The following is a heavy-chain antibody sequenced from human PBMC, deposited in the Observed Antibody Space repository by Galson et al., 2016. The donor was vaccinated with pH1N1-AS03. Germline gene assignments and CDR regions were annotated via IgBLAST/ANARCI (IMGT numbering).Heavy chain of an antibody. J-gene: IGHJ6*02. CDR1: GGIFSNYA. CDR2: IIPMLGTA. V-gene: IGHV1-69*13. Sequence: SVKVSCKASGGIFSNYAISWVRQAPGQGLEWMGGIIPMLGTANYAQKFQGRVTIIADESTRTAYMELSSLTSEDTAVYYCSREVPSGPREVQGLQNYGMDVWGQGTTVTVSS. CDR3: SREVPSGPREVQGLQNYGMDV.